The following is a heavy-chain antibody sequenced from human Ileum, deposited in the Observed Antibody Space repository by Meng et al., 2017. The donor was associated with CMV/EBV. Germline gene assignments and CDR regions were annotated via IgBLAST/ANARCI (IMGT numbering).Heavy chain of an antibody. J-gene: IGHJ4*02. CDR2: RHKNGND. Sequence: HGQLQESGPGLVKPSQTLSLTCIVSGDSISGDNSHWSWIRQPAGKGLEWIGQRHKNGNDNYNASLKSRVTISIDTSKNQFSLTLTSVTAADTAVYYCAIYYGGVGGRGYWAQGTLVTVSS. D-gene: IGHD2-21*01. V-gene: IGHV4-61*02. CDR3: AIYYGGVGGRGY. CDR1: GDSISGDNSH.